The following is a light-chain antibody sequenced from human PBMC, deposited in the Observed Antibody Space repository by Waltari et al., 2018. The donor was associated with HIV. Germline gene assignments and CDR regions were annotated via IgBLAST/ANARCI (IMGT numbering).Light chain of an antibody. Sequence: SYELTQPPSVSVSPGQTARITCSGDALPKKSTYWYQQKSGQAPVLVIYEDSKRPSGIPERFSGSSSGTMATLTISGAPVEDEADYYCYSTDSSGNHVVFGGGTKLTVL. V-gene: IGLV3-10*01. CDR2: EDS. J-gene: IGLJ2*01. CDR1: ALPKKS. CDR3: YSTDSSGNHVV.